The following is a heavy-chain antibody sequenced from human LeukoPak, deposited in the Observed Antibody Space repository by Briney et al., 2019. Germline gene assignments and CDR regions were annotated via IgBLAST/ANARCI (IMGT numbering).Heavy chain of an antibody. D-gene: IGHD6-19*01. CDR3: AKSGSGLDY. Sequence: GGSLRLSCAASGFTFSSYGMHWVRQAPGKGLEWVAVISYDGSNKYYADSVKGRFTISRDNSKNTLYLQMNSLRAEDTAVYYCAKSGSGLDYWGQGTLVTVSS. V-gene: IGHV3-30*18. CDR2: ISYDGSNK. J-gene: IGHJ4*02. CDR1: GFTFSSYG.